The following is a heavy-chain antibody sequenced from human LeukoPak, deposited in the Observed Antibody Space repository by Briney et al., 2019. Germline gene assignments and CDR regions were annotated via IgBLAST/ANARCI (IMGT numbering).Heavy chain of an antibody. CDR1: GGSISSYY. Sequence: SETLSLTCTVSGGSISSYYWNWIRQPPGKGLEWIGYIFYSGSTNYNPSLKSRVTISVDTSKNQFSLKLSSVTAADTAVYYCAREMIAAAGTEAFDIWGQGTMVTVSS. CDR3: AREMIAAAGTEAFDI. V-gene: IGHV4-59*01. J-gene: IGHJ3*02. CDR2: IFYSGST. D-gene: IGHD6-13*01.